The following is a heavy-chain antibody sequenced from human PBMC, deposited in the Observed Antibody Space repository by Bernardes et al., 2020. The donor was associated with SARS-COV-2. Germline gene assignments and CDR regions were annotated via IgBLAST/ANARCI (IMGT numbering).Heavy chain of an antibody. Sequence: SETLSLTRSVSGDSITSNYWGWIRQPPGKGLEWIGDIYFTGRTNYNPSLKSRVTISVATSKKVFSLNLRSVAAADTAVYYCARGYAYYYDTTGNYPYMSFDVWGQGTTVTVSS. CDR1: GDSITSNY. D-gene: IGHD3-22*01. CDR2: IYFTGRT. CDR3: ARGYAYYYDTTGNYPYMSFDV. V-gene: IGHV4-59*01. J-gene: IGHJ3*01.